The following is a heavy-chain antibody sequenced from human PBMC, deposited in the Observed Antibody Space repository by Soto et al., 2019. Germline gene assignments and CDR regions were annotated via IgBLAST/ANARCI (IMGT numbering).Heavy chain of an antibody. J-gene: IGHJ4*02. V-gene: IGHV3-30*04. CDR3: AKTRTIYSSGWFGGYYFDY. D-gene: IGHD6-13*01. Sequence: PGGSLRLSCAASGFIFSDYAMHWVRQAPGKGLQWVAVSSYDGRNKFYADSVKGRITISRDNSKNMLYLEMNSLRAEDTAVYYCAKTRTIYSSGWFGGYYFDYWGQGTLVTVSS. CDR2: SSYDGRNK. CDR1: GFIFSDYA.